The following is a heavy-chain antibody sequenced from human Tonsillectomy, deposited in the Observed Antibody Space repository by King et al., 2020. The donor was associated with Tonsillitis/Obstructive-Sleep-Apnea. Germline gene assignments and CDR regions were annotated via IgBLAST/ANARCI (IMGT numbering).Heavy chain of an antibody. J-gene: IGHJ6*03. V-gene: IGHV4-34*01. CDR3: ARAAAGTSVSYYYYYMDV. D-gene: IGHD6-13*01. CDR2: INQSGIN. CDR1: GGSFSGYY. Sequence: VQLQQWGAGLLKPSETLSLTCAVYGGSFSGYYWSWIRQPPGKGLEWIGEINQSGINNYNPTLKRRVTIAIDTAKNQFSLKLSSVTAADTAVYYCARAAAGTSVSYYYYYMDVWGTGTTVTVSS.